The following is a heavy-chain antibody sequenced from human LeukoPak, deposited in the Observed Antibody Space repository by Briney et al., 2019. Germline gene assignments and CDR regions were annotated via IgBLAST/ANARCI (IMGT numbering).Heavy chain of an antibody. CDR2: INAGNGNT. V-gene: IGHV1-3*01. Sequence: ASVKVSCKASGGTFSSYAISWVRQAPGQGLEWMGWINAGNGNTKYSQKFQGRVTITRDTSASTAYMELSSLRSEDTAVYYCARTYPTTVTFDYWGQGTLVTVSS. CDR3: ARTYPTTVTFDY. J-gene: IGHJ4*02. CDR1: GGTFSSYA. D-gene: IGHD4-17*01.